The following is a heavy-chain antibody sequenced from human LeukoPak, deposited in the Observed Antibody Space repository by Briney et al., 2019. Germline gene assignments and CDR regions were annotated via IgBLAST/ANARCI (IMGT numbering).Heavy chain of an antibody. CDR1: GFTFSSYA. CDR3: AKDRVSPGFNLFDP. V-gene: IGHV3-23*01. CDR2: INGRGDNT. D-gene: IGHD2/OR15-2a*01. Sequence: GGSLRLSCAASGFTFSSYAMNWVRQAPGKGLEWVSAINGRGDNTYYADSVKGRFTISRDNSKSTLFLQMNSLRAEDTAVYYCAKDRVSPGFNLFDPWGQGTLVTVSS. J-gene: IGHJ5*02.